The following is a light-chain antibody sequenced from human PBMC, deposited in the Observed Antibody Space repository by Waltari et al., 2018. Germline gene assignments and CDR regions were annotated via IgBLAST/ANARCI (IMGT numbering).Light chain of an antibody. CDR1: ESVLYSRNNKDH. CDR2: WAS. V-gene: IGKV4-1*01. J-gene: IGKJ4*01. CDR3: QQYYNTPLT. Sequence: DIVMTQSPESLAVSLGERATINCKSSESVLYSRNNKDHLAWYQQKPGQRPKLLIYWASTRESGVPVRFSGSGSETEFTLTINSLQAEDVAVYYCQQYYNTPLTFGGGTKVEIK.